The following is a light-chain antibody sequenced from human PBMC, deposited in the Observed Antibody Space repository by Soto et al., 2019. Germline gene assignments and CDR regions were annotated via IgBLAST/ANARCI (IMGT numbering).Light chain of an antibody. CDR3: KQYNSYSWT. V-gene: IGKV1-5*01. CDR1: QSITIW. CDR2: DAT. J-gene: IGKJ1*01. Sequence: DIQMTQSPSTLSASVGDRVTITCRASQSITIWLAWYQQKPGKAPKLMIFDATSLESGVPSRFSGSGSGTEFHLTISSLQNGDFPTYYCKQYNSYSWTFGQATQVEIK.